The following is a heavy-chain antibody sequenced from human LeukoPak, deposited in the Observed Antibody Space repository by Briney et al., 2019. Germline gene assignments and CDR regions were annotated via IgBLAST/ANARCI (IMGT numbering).Heavy chain of an antibody. V-gene: IGHV1-18*01. CDR2: ISAYNGNT. CDR1: GYTFTSYG. Sequence: ASVKVSCKASGYTFTSYGISWVRQAPGQGLEWMGWISAYNGNTNYAQKLQGRVTMTTDTSTSTAYTELRSLRSDDTAVYYCARDCLYYYDSSGYYCHFDYWGQGTLVTVSS. J-gene: IGHJ4*02. CDR3: ARDCLYYYDSSGYYCHFDY. D-gene: IGHD3-22*01.